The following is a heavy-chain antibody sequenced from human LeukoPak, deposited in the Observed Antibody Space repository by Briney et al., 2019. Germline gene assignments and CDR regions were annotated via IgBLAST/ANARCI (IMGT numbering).Heavy chain of an antibody. CDR2: ISYDGSNK. CDR3: ARSLGGYYPDFDY. D-gene: IGHD3-22*01. CDR1: GFIFSSYN. Sequence: GGSLRLSCAASGFIFSSYNMHWVRQAPGKRLEWVAVISYDGSNKYYADSVKGRFTISRDNSKNTLFLQMNSLRAEDTAVYFCARSLGGYYPDFDYWGQGTLVTVSS. J-gene: IGHJ4*02. V-gene: IGHV3-30-3*01.